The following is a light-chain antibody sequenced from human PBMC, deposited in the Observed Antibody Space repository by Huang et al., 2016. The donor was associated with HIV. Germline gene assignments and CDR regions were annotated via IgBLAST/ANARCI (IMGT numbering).Light chain of an antibody. CDR3: MQATQFPFT. CDR1: QSLVHSDGHTY. V-gene: IGKV2-24*01. J-gene: IGKJ3*01. CDR2: KVS. Sequence: DIVMTQTPLSSPVTLGQSASIPCRSSQSLVHSDGHTYLSWLHQRPGQPPRLLSYKVSYRVSGVPDRVSGSGAGTDFTLKSNKVQPEDVGVYYCMQATQFPFTFGPGTELDLK.